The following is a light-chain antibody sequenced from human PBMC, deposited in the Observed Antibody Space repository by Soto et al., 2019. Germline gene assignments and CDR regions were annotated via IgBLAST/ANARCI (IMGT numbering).Light chain of an antibody. Sequence: IHMSQSPSSLSSSLGDRVTITFLAIQIIRSYLNLYEQKPLKAPKLLIYAASSLQSGVPSRFTGSASGTDFTLTISTLQPEDFATYYCQQYYSTPITFGQGTRLEIK. J-gene: IGKJ5*01. CDR2: AAS. CDR1: QIIRSY. V-gene: IGKV1-39*01. CDR3: QQYYSTPIT.